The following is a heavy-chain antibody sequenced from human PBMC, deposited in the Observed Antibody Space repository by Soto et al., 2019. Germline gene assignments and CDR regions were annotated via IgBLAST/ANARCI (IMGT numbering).Heavy chain of an antibody. CDR3: ARDQETSGERAYYYYGMDV. J-gene: IGHJ6*02. CDR1: GGSISSGAYY. V-gene: IGHV4-31*03. Sequence: SETLSLTCTVSGGSISSGAYYWSWIRQHPGKGLEWIGYIYYSGSTYYNPSLKSRVTIPVDTSKNQFSLKLSSVTAADTAVYYCARDQETSGERAYYYYGMDVWGQGTTVTVSS. D-gene: IGHD6-19*01. CDR2: IYYSGST.